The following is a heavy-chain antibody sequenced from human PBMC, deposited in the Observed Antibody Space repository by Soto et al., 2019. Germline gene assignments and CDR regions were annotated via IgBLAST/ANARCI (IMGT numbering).Heavy chain of an antibody. V-gene: IGHV1-3*01. CDR3: ARDPQSRITMVRGVYGMDV. CDR1: GYTFTSYA. Sequence: ASVKVSCKASGYTFTSYAMHWVRQAPGQRLEWMGWINAGNGNTKYSQKFQGRVTITRDTSAGTAYMELSSLRSEDTAVYYCARDPQSRITMVRGVYGMDVWGQGTTVTVYS. J-gene: IGHJ6*02. D-gene: IGHD3-10*01. CDR2: INAGNGNT.